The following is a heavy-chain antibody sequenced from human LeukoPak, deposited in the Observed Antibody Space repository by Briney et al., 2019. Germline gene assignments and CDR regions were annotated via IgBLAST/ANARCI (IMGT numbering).Heavy chain of an antibody. CDR1: GYSISSGYY. CDR2: IYHSGST. J-gene: IGHJ4*02. V-gene: IGHV4-38-2*02. Sequence: TETLSLTCTVSGYSISSGYYWGWIRQPPGKGLEWIGSIYHSGSTYYNPSLKSRVTISVDTSKNQFSLKLSSVTAADTAVYYCARVGQQDYWGQGTLVTVSS. CDR3: ARVGQQDY. D-gene: IGHD6-13*01.